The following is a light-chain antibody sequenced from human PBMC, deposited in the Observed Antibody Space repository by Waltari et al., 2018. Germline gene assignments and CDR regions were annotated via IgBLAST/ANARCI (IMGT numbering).Light chain of an antibody. V-gene: IGKV1-12*01. CDR3: QQTNDFPLT. CDR1: QYISSW. J-gene: IGKJ4*01. Sequence: DIQMTQSPSSVSASVGDIVTLTCRASQYISSWLAWYQQIPGKAPKLLISGASNLQSGVPSRFSGSGSETHFTLTINSLQPDDSATYYCQQTNDFPLTFGGGTKVEI. CDR2: GAS.